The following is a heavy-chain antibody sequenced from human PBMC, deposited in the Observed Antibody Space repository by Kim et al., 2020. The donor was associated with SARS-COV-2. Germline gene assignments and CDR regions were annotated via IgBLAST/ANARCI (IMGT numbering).Heavy chain of an antibody. V-gene: IGHV4-39*01. CDR1: GGSISSSSYY. D-gene: IGHD1-1*01. CDR2: IYYSGST. J-gene: IGHJ5*02. Sequence: SETLSLTCTVSGGSISSSSYYWGWIRQPPGKGLEWIGSIYYSGSTYYNPSLKSRVTISVDTSKNQFSLKLSSVTAADTAVYYCARRGTTGPFDPWGQGTLVTVSS. CDR3: ARRGTTGPFDP.